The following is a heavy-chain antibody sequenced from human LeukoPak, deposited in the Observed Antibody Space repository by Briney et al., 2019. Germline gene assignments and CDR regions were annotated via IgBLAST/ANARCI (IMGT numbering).Heavy chain of an antibody. J-gene: IGHJ6*03. V-gene: IGHV3-30-3*01. CDR3: ARDPSGSWLTYYYYYMDV. Sequence: GRSLRLSCAASGFTFSSYAMHWVRQAPGKGLEWVAVISYDGSNKYYADSVKGRFTISRDNSKNTLYLQMNSLRAEDTAVYYCARDPSGSWLTYYYYYMDVWGKGTTVTVSS. CDR1: GFTFSSYA. CDR2: ISYDGSNK. D-gene: IGHD6-6*01.